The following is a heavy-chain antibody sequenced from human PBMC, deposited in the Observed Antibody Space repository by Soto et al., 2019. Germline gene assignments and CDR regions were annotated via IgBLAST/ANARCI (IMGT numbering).Heavy chain of an antibody. J-gene: IGHJ6*02. CDR1: GFTFSSYG. D-gene: IGHD5-18*01. V-gene: IGHV3-30*18. Sequence: GGSLRLSCAASGFTFSSYGMHWVRQAPGKGLEWVAVISYDGSNKYYADSVKGRFTISRDNSKNTLYLQMNSLRAEDTAVYYCAKDLRGYSYGYYYYYGMDVWGQGTTVTVSS. CDR3: AKDLRGYSYGYYYYYGMDV. CDR2: ISYDGSNK.